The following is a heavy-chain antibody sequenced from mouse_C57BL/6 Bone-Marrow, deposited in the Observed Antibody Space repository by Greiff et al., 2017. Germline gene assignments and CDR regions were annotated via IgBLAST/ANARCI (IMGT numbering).Heavy chain of an antibody. J-gene: IGHJ1*03. D-gene: IGHD2-3*01. V-gene: IGHV5-6*01. CDR2: ISSGGSYT. CDR1: GFTFSSYG. CDR3: ARQDCYYEDWYFDV. Sequence: EVKLMESGGDLVKPGGSLKLSCAASGFTFSSYGMSWVRQTPDKRLEWVATISSGGSYTYYPDSVKGRFTISRDNSKKTLCLQMSSLKSEDTAMYYCARQDCYYEDWYFDVWGTGTTVTVSS.